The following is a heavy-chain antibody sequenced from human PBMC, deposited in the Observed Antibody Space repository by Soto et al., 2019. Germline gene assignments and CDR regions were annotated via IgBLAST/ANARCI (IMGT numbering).Heavy chain of an antibody. J-gene: IGHJ6*02. CDR2: IVPMLGTP. CDR1: GGTFDNFI. CDR3: ARNGTYSSSLSQYSGMDG. V-gene: IGHV1-69*01. D-gene: IGHD1-26*01. Sequence: QVQLVQSGAEVKEPGSSVRVSCKASGGTFDNFIMNWVRQTPGQGLEWMGGIVPMLGTPTYAEKFKGRVTISATGSTSTMYMEVTSLRSEDTAIYYWARNGTYSSSLSQYSGMDGWGQGTTVTVSS.